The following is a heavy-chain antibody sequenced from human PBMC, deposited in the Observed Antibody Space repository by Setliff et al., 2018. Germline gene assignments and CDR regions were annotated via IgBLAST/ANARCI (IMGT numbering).Heavy chain of an antibody. CDR3: ARSDHLVVDGFDV. J-gene: IGHJ3*01. D-gene: IGHD3-16*01. Sequence: ASVKVSCKTSGYAFTDNYIHWVRQAPGQGLEWMGWINPKTGGTNLAQKFQGWVSMTRDTSITTAYMELSRLASDDMAVYFCARSDHLVVDGFDVWGQGTMVTVSS. CDR2: INPKTGGT. CDR1: GYAFTDNY. V-gene: IGHV1-2*04.